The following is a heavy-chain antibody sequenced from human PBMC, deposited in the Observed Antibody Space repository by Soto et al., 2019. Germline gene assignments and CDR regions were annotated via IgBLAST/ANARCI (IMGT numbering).Heavy chain of an antibody. Sequence: ASMKVSCKTSGYTFTSYGISWVRQAPGQGLEWMGWISAYNGNANYAQKLQGRVTMTTDTSTSTAYMELRSLRSDDTAVYYCARDRRVDYSNYGPEYYYYGMDVWGQGNTVNGSS. CDR2: ISAYNGNA. CDR3: ARDRRVDYSNYGPEYYYYGMDV. D-gene: IGHD4-4*01. J-gene: IGHJ6*02. CDR1: GYTFTSYG. V-gene: IGHV1-18*01.